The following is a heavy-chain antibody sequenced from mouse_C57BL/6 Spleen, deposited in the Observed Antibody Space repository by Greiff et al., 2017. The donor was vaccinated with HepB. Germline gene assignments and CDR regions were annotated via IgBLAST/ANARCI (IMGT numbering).Heavy chain of an antibody. CDR1: GFNTKNTY. Sequence: EVQLQQSVAELVRPGASVKLSCTASGFNTKNTYMHWVKQRPEQGLEWIGRIDPANGNTKYAPKFQGKATITADPSSNTAYLQLSSLTSEDTAIYYCARYYYGSFFDYWGQGTTLTVSS. J-gene: IGHJ2*01. D-gene: IGHD1-1*01. CDR3: ARYYYGSFFDY. V-gene: IGHV14-3*01. CDR2: IDPANGNT.